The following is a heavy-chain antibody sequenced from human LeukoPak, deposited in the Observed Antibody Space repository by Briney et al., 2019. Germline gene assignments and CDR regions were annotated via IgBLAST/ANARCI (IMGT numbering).Heavy chain of an antibody. CDR1: GYTFTSYY. Sequence: ASVKVSCKASGYTFTSYYMHWVRQAPGQGLEWMGIINPSGGSTSYAQKFQGRVTMTRDTSTSTVYMEPSSPRSEDTAVYYCARVGYDILTGYSEPSFDYWGQGTLVTVSS. J-gene: IGHJ4*02. CDR2: INPSGGST. CDR3: ARVGYDILTGYSEPSFDY. D-gene: IGHD3-9*01. V-gene: IGHV1-46*01.